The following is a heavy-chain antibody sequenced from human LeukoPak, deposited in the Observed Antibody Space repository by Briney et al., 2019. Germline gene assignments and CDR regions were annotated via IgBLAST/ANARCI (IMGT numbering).Heavy chain of an antibody. Sequence: GGSLRLSCAASGFTFSSYIMHWVRQAPGKGLEYVSGISTNGGSTYYANSVKGRFTISRDNSKNTLYLQMGSLRAEDTAVYYCARVLRYCSGGNCYSGGLGYMDVWGKGTTVTISS. J-gene: IGHJ6*03. CDR1: GFTFSSYI. CDR3: ARVLRYCSGGNCYSGGLGYMDV. CDR2: ISTNGGST. D-gene: IGHD2-15*01. V-gene: IGHV3-64*01.